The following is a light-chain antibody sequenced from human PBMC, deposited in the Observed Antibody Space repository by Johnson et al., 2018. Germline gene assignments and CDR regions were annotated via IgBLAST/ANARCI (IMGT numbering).Light chain of an antibody. J-gene: IGLJ1*01. V-gene: IGLV1-51*02. Sequence: QSVLTQPPSVSAAPGQKVTISCSGSSSNIGNNYVSWYQQLPGTAPKLLIYENNKRPSGIPDRFSGSKSGTSATLGITGLQTGDEADYYCGTWASSLSAGKVFGTGTKGTAL. CDR2: ENN. CDR3: GTWASSLSAGKV. CDR1: SSNIGNNY.